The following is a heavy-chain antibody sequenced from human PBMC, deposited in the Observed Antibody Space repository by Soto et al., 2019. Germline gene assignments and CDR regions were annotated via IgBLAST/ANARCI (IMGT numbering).Heavy chain of an antibody. V-gene: IGHV4-31*03. D-gene: IGHD3-22*01. CDR3: VCWTDSSGYNSCDP. J-gene: IGHJ5*02. CDR2: SYNSGST. Sequence: QVQLQESGPGLVKPSQTLSLTCTVSGGSISSDGHYWSWIRHHPGTALEWIGNSYNSGSTYYNPSLKSRVTVSVDPSKNQCSLKLSPVTAADTDVYYCVCWTDSSGYNSCDPWGDGTLVVVTS. CDR1: GGSISSDGHY.